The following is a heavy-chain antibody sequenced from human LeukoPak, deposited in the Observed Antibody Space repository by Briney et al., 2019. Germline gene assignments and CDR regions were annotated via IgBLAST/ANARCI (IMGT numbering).Heavy chain of an antibody. Sequence: MAGGSLRLSCAASGFTFSSYSINWVRQAPGKGLEWVSCVSSTSSFIYYADSVKGRFTISRDNAKNSLYLQMNSLRAEDTAVYYCAIGGGGSGNYYYFDYWGQGTLVTVSS. CDR2: VSSTSSFI. CDR1: GFTFSSYS. CDR3: AIGGGGSGNYYYFDY. D-gene: IGHD3-10*01. J-gene: IGHJ4*02. V-gene: IGHV3-21*01.